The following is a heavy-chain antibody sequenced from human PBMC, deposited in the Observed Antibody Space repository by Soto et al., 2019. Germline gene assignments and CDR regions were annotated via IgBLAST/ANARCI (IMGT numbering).Heavy chain of an antibody. V-gene: IGHV1-69*06. Sequence: SVKVSCKASGGTFSSYAISWVRQAPGQGLEWMGGIIPIFGTANYAQKFRGRVTITADKSTSTAYMELSSLRSEDTAVYYCASGAGAVNYYDSSGYYLPYYYYYGMDDWGQGTTVTVSS. CDR3: ASGAGAVNYYDSSGYYLPYYYYYGMDD. CDR1: GGTFSSYA. CDR2: IIPIFGTA. J-gene: IGHJ6*02. D-gene: IGHD3-22*01.